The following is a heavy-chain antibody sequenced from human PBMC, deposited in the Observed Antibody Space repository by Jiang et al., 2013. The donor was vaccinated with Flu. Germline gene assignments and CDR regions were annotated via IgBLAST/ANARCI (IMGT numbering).Heavy chain of an antibody. Sequence: SGPGLVKPSQTLSLTCSVSGVSITNGNYYWTWIRQPAGKGLEWIGRIYGSGRTNYNPSLKSRVAFSLDTSENQFSLQLSSVTAADTAVYYCATGYGSSWFVPWGQGTLVTVSS. V-gene: IGHV4-61*02. CDR3: ATGYGSSWFVP. D-gene: IGHD3-10*01. J-gene: IGHJ5*02. CDR2: IYGSGRT. CDR1: GVSITNGNYY.